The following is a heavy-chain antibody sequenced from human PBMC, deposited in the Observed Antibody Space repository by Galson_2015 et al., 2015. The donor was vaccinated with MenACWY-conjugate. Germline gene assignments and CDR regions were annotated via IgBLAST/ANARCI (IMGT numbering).Heavy chain of an antibody. CDR2: IHSGGRT. V-gene: IGHV3-53*01. D-gene: IGHD6-19*01. CDR1: GFTVSNNY. J-gene: IGHJ4*02. CDR3: ATTAWAVAGPTFDY. Sequence: SLRLSCAASGFTVSNNYMGWVRQAPGKGLEWVSVIHSGGRTYYADSVKGRFTISRDNSKNTLNLQMNSLRAEDTAVYYCATTAWAVAGPTFDYWGQGTLVTVSS.